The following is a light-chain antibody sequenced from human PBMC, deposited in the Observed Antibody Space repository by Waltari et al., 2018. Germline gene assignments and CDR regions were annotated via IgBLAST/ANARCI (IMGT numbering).Light chain of an antibody. CDR1: QSVSSN. Sequence: ETVMTQSPATLSVSQGERATLPCRASQSVSSNLAWYQQKPGQAPRLLIYGASIRATGIPARFSGSGSGTEFTLTISSLQSEDFAVYYCQHYNIWPPLTFGGGTKVEIK. J-gene: IGKJ4*01. CDR2: GAS. CDR3: QHYNIWPPLT. V-gene: IGKV3-15*01.